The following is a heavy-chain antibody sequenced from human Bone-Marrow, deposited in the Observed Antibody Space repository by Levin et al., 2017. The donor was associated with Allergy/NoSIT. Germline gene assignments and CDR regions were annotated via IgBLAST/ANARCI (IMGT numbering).Heavy chain of an antibody. V-gene: IGHV3-7*01. CDR1: GFTFERYW. CDR3: ARDQGDGYKLVDF. CDR2: IKEDGSAR. Sequence: GGSLRLSCAASGFTFERYWMNWVRQAPGKGLEWVANIKEDGSARSYGDSVKGRFSISRDNSKKLLFLQMDKLRAEDTAVYYCARDQGDGYKLVDFWGQGTLVTVS. D-gene: IGHD5-24*01. J-gene: IGHJ4*02.